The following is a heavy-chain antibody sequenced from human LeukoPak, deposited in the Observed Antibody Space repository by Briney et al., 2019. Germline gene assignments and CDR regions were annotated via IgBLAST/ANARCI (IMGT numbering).Heavy chain of an antibody. V-gene: IGHV1-2*02. Sequence: ASVKVSCKASGYTFTDYYIHWVRQAPGQGLEWMGWINPNSGGTNHAQKFQGRVTMTRDTSISTAYMELSRLRSDDTAVYYCARGEYSSSSWFDPWGQGTLVTVPS. CDR2: INPNSGGT. CDR1: GYTFTDYY. J-gene: IGHJ5*02. CDR3: ARGEYSSSSWFDP. D-gene: IGHD6-6*01.